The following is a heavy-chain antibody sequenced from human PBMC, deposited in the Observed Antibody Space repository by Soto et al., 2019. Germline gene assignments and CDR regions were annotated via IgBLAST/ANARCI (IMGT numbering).Heavy chain of an antibody. D-gene: IGHD6-19*01. V-gene: IGHV1-69*13. CDR2: IIPIFDTA. J-gene: IGHJ6*02. Sequence: SVKVSCKASGGTFSRYAISWVRQAPGQGLEWMGGIIPIFDTANYEQKVQGRVTITADESTSTAYMELSSLRSEDTAVYYCVYRRGCRNYYYYYGMDVWGQGTTVTVSS. CDR1: GGTFSRYA. CDR3: VYRRGCRNYYYYYGMDV.